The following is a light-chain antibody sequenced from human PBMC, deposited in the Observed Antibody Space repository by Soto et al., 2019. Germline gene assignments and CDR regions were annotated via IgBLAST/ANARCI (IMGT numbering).Light chain of an antibody. Sequence: DIQMTQSPSSVSASVGDRVSITCRASQDISNWLAWYQQKPGRAPKLLIYTGSSLQSGVPSRFSGTGSGTDFSLTISILQTEDVATYDCQQANSYPITVGGGTNVEIK. CDR2: TGS. V-gene: IGKV1-12*01. CDR1: QDISNW. J-gene: IGKJ4*01. CDR3: QQANSYPIT.